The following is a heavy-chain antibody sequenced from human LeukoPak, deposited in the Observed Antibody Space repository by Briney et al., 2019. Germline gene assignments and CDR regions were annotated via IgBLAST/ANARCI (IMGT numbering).Heavy chain of an antibody. V-gene: IGHV3-7*01. CDR2: INPDGNKK. J-gene: IGHJ4*02. CDR1: GLTFSSSW. D-gene: IGHD5-18*01. CDR3: ARDLAYSRLDY. Sequence: GGSLRLSCAVPGLTFSSSWMDWVRQAPGKGLEWVASINPDGNKKYSADSVKGRFTISRDNAENSLYLQMNSLRVEDTAFYYCARDLAYSRLDYWGQGMLVTVSS.